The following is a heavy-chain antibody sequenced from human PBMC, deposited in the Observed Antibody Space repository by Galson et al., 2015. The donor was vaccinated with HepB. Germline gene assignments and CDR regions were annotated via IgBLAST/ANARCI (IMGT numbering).Heavy chain of an antibody. CDR1: GFTFSSYG. D-gene: IGHD3-16*01. CDR3: AKEIGLRLGDPPRGMDV. J-gene: IGHJ6*02. V-gene: IGHV3-30*18. Sequence: SLRLSCAASGFTFSSYGMHWVRQAPGKGLEWVAVILYDGSNKYYADSVKGRFTISRDNSKNTLYLQMNSLRAEDTAVYYCAKEIGLRLGDPPRGMDVWGQGTTVTVSS. CDR2: ILYDGSNK.